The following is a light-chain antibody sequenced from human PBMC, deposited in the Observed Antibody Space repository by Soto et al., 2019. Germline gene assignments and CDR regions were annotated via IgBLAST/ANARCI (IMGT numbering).Light chain of an antibody. CDR3: MSYVSSATYV. J-gene: IGLJ1*01. V-gene: IGLV2-14*01. CDR2: DVN. Sequence: QSVLTQPASVSGSPGQSITISCTGTASDVGGYNFVSWYQQYTGRAPKLMIYDVNNRPSGVSTRFSGSKSGNTASLTISGLQSEDEGDYYCMSYVSSATYVFGTGTKVTVL. CDR1: ASDVGGYNF.